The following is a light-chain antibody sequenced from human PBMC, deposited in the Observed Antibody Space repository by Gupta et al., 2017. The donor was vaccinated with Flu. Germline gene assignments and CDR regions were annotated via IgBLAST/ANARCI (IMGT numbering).Light chain of an antibody. Sequence: QSALTQPRSVSGSPGQSVSISCTGTSSDVGGYIHVSWYQQYPGKVPKIMIYDVSERPSGVPDRFSGSKSGNTASLTISGRQAEDEADYYCCSYAGSYTYVFGTGTKVTVL. J-gene: IGLJ1*01. CDR1: SSDVGGYIH. CDR2: DVS. CDR3: CSYAGSYTYV. V-gene: IGLV2-11*01.